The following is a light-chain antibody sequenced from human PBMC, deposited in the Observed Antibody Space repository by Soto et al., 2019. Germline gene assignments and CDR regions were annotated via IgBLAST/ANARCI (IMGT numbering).Light chain of an antibody. Sequence: QSALTQPASVSGSPGQSITISCTGTSGDVGGYNYVSWYQHHPDRAPKLIIYEVSNRPSGVSNRFSGSKSGTTASLTISGLQAEDEAVYYCSSYTISSTVVFGGGTKLTVL. CDR1: SGDVGGYNY. J-gene: IGLJ2*01. CDR3: SSYTISSTVV. CDR2: EVS. V-gene: IGLV2-14*01.